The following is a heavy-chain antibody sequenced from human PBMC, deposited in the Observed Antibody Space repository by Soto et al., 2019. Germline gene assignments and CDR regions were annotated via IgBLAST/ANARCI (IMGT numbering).Heavy chain of an antibody. CDR1: GYSFTTSG. Sequence: QAQLVQSGAEVKDPGASVKVSCKASGYSFTTSGITWVRQAPGQGLEWMGWISTYNGNTNYAQKLQDRVTLTTDTSTSTAYMELRSLRSDDTAVYYCARRLYGDYDYWGQGTLVTVSS. CDR3: ARRLYGDYDY. CDR2: ISTYNGNT. V-gene: IGHV1-18*01. D-gene: IGHD4-17*01. J-gene: IGHJ4*02.